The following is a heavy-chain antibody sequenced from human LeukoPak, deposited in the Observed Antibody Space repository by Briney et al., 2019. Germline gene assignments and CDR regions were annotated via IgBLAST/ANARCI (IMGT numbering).Heavy chain of an antibody. J-gene: IGHJ4*02. V-gene: IGHV3-73*01. CDR3: TAPGYSSSFDY. D-gene: IGHD6-6*01. CDR1: GFTFSGSA. CDR2: IRSKANNYAT. Sequence: PGGSLRLSCAASGFTFSGSAMHWVRQASGKGLEWIGRIRSKANNYATAYTASVKGRFTISRDDSKNTAYLQMNSLKTEDTAVYYCTAPGYSSSFDYWGQGTLVTVSS.